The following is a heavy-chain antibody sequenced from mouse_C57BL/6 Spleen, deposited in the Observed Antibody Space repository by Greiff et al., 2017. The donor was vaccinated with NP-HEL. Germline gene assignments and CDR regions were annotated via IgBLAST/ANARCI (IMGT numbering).Heavy chain of an antibody. J-gene: IGHJ3*01. CDR3: TRDDYDRAWFAY. CDR1: GYTFTDYE. Sequence: VQLQESGAELVRPGASVTLSCKASGYTFTDYEMHWVKQTPVHGLEWIGAIDPETGGTAYNQKFKGKAILTADKSSSTAYMELRSLTSEDSAVYYCTRDDYDRAWFAYWGQGTLVTVSA. V-gene: IGHV1-15*01. D-gene: IGHD2-4*01. CDR2: IDPETGGT.